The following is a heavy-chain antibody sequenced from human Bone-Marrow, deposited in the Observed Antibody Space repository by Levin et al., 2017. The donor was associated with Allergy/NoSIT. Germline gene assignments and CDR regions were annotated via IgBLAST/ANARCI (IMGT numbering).Heavy chain of an antibody. CDR2: IYYSGST. V-gene: IGHV4-31*03. CDR1: GGSISSGGYY. D-gene: IGHD3-22*01. J-gene: IGHJ5*02. Sequence: SQTLSLTCTVSGGSISSGGYYWSWIRQHPGKGLEWIGYIYYSGSTYYNPSLKSRVTISVDTSKNQFSLKLSSVTAADTAVYYCARAILVGSSGPNWFDPWGQGTLVTVSS. CDR3: ARAILVGSSGPNWFDP.